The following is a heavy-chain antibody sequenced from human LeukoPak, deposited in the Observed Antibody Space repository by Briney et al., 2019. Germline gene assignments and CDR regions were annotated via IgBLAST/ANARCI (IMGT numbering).Heavy chain of an antibody. CDR1: GFTFGDYA. V-gene: IGHV3-49*04. J-gene: IGHJ3*02. D-gene: IGHD1-26*01. Sequence: PGGSLRLSCTASGFTFGDYAMSWVRQAPGKGLEWVGLIRSKAFGGTTEYAASVKGRFTISRDESENTLYLQMNSLKAEDTAVYCCTAGNRRGADGAFDIWGQGTMVTVCS. CDR3: TAGNRRGADGAFDI. CDR2: IRSKAFGGTT.